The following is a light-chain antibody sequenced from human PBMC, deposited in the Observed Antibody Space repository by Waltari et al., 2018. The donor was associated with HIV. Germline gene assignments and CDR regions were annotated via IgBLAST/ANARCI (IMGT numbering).Light chain of an antibody. J-gene: IGLJ1*01. CDR2: KDP. CDR1: TPTNENDN. CDR3: VGWDSRLRGYV. Sequence: QSVLTQPPSASGAPGQRVPILCSGSTPTNENDNVYWYLQFPGAAPKLPIYKDPQRPSGVPDRFTGSKSGTSASLAIGGLRSDDEADYYCVGWDSRLRGYVFGAGTKVTVL. V-gene: IGLV1-47*01.